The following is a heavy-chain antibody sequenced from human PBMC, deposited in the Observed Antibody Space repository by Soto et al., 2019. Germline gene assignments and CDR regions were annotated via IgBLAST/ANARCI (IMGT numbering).Heavy chain of an antibody. V-gene: IGHV3-30*18. CDR3: AKDSRRWLQYEFDAFDI. Sequence: QVQLVESGGGVVQPGRSLRLSCAASGFTFSSYGMHWVRQAPGKGLEWVAVISYDGSNKYYADSVKGRFTISRDNSKNTLYLQMNSLRAEDTAVYYCAKDSRRWLQYEFDAFDIWGQGTMVTVSS. D-gene: IGHD5-12*01. CDR2: ISYDGSNK. CDR1: GFTFSSYG. J-gene: IGHJ3*02.